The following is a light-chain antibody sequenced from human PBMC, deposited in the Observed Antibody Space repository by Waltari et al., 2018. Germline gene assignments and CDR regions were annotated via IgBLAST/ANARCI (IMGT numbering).Light chain of an antibody. J-gene: IGLJ2*01. CDR1: TLADKS. Sequence: SYELTQPPSISVSPGQTARLTCSAATLADKSVSWYQQKSGQSPTLVSYQDNKRPSGIPERFSGSNSGNTATLTISETQTFDEADFYCQAWDITTKVVFGGGTKLTVL. CDR3: QAWDITTKVV. CDR2: QDN. V-gene: IGLV3-1*01.